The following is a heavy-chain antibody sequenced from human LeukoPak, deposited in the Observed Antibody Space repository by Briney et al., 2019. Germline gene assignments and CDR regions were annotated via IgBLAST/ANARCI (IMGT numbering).Heavy chain of an antibody. CDR2: IIPIFGTA. CDR3: ARAKKYYYDSSGPTLDY. D-gene: IGHD3-22*01. J-gene: IGHJ4*02. CDR1: GGTFSSYA. Sequence: SVKVSCKASGGTFSSYAISWVRQAPGQGLEWMGGIIPIFGTANYAQKSQGRVTITTDESTSTAYMELSSLRSEDTAVYYCARAKKYYYDSSGPTLDYWGQGTLVTVSS. V-gene: IGHV1-69*05.